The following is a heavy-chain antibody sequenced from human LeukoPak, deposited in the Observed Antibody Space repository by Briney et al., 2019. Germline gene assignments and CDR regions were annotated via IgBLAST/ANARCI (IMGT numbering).Heavy chain of an antibody. Sequence: GASVKVSCKASGGTFSSYAISWVRQAPGQGLEWMGGIIPIFGTANYAQKFQGRVTITADESTSTAYMELSSLRSEDTAVYYCARDDPFPEGRYFDSPPGYWGQGTLVTVSS. CDR1: GGTFSSYA. CDR3: ARDDPFPEGRYFDSPPGY. D-gene: IGHD3-9*01. V-gene: IGHV1-69*13. J-gene: IGHJ4*02. CDR2: IIPIFGTA.